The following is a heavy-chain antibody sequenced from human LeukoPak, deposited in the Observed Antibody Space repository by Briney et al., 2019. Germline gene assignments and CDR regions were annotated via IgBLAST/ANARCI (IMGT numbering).Heavy chain of an antibody. Sequence: ASVKVSCTASGYTFTSYGISWVRQAPGHGLGWMGWISAYNGNTNYAQKLPARVTITTDTSTDAAYMELSRLRSNATAVDSCARDGGWELRSDYWGQGTLVTVSS. CDR2: ISAYNGNT. D-gene: IGHD1-26*01. J-gene: IGHJ4*02. V-gene: IGHV1-18*01. CDR3: ARDGGWELRSDY. CDR1: GYTFTSYG.